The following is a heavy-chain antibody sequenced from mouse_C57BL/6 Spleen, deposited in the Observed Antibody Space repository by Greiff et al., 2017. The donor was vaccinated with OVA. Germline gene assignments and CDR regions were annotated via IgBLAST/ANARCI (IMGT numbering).Heavy chain of an antibody. CDR3: ARGDDGYRFAY. CDR1: GFTFSDYG. V-gene: IGHV5-17*01. D-gene: IGHD2-3*01. J-gene: IGHJ3*01. CDR2: ISSGSSTI. Sequence: EVKLVESGGGLVKPGGSLKLSCAASGFTFSDYGMHWVRQAPEKGLEWVAYISSGSSTIYYADTVKGRFTISRDNAKNTLFLQMTSLRSEDSAMYYCARGDDGYRFAYWGQGTLVTVSA.